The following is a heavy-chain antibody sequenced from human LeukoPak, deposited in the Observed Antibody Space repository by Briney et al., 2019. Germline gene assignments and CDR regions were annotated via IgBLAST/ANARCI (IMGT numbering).Heavy chain of an antibody. Sequence: GGSLRLSCAASGFTFDDYTMHWVRQAPGKGLEWVSLISWDAGRTYYADSVKGRLTISRDNSKNSLYLQMNSLRAEDTAFYYCAKDFFPSGSPWLGFFQQGGQGTLVTVSS. D-gene: IGHD3-10*01. J-gene: IGHJ1*01. V-gene: IGHV3-43*01. CDR3: AKDFFPSGSPWLGFFQQ. CDR1: GFTFDDYT. CDR2: ISWDAGRT.